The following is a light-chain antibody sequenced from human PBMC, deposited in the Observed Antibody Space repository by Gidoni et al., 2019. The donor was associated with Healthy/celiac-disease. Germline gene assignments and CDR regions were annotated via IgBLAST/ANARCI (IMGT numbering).Light chain of an antibody. CDR3: QVWDSSSDHPVV. CDR2: YDS. Sequence: SYVLTQPPSVSVAPGKTARITCGGNNMGSKSVHWYQQKPGQAPVLFIYYDSDRPSGIPERFSGSNSGNTATLTISRVEAGDEADYYCQVWDSSSDHPVVFGTGTKVTVL. V-gene: IGLV3-21*04. J-gene: IGLJ1*01. CDR1: NMGSKS.